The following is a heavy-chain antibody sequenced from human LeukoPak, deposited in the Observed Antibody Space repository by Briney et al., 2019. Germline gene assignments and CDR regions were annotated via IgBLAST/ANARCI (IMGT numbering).Heavy chain of an antibody. J-gene: IGHJ2*01. Sequence: SETLSLTCGVFGGSFSSYSWTWTWIRQTPGQGLEWIGEIIETGNTHHNPAPESRVTIHMDTYKYQFSLKLTSVTAAHTAVYYCARGHTPPRWYFNQWGRGTMVTVSS. D-gene: IGHD2-2*02. CDR1: GGSFSSYS. V-gene: IGHV4-34*01. CDR3: ARGHTPPRWYFNQ. CDR2: IIETGNT.